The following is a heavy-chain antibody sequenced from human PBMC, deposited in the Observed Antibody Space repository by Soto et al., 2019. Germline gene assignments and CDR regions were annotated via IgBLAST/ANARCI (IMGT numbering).Heavy chain of an antibody. CDR2: TSSYNGNT. Sequence: RASVKVSCKASGYAVSNYGINLVRQAPGQGLEWMGWTSSYNGNTKYAQKLQGRITMTTDPSTSTGYMELRSLRSDDTAVYYCAISTWSGSYFGMDVWGQGTTVTVSS. CDR3: AISTWSGSYFGMDV. CDR1: GYAVSNYG. V-gene: IGHV1-18*04. D-gene: IGHD3-3*01. J-gene: IGHJ6*02.